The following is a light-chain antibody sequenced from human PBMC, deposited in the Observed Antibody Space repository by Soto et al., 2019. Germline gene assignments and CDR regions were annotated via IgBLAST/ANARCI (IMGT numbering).Light chain of an antibody. CDR1: TSDVGAYNY. V-gene: IGLV2-14*01. CDR3: SSYTGSTTLVV. CDR2: DVS. J-gene: IGLJ1*01. Sequence: QSALTQPASVSGSPGQSITISCAGTTSDVGAYNYVSWYQQHPGKVPKLLIYDVSNRPSGVSNRFSGSKSGSTASLTISGLQAEDDADYYCSSYTGSTTLVVFGTGTKLTVL.